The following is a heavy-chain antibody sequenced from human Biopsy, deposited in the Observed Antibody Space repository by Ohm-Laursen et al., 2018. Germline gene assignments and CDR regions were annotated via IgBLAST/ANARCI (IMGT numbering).Heavy chain of an antibody. Sequence: SETLSLTCPVNGESSSGYFWNWIRQPPGKGLEWIGEINQSGSTKNNPSLKRRATLSADPSNSQFSLRLTSLTAADTAIYYCARGSGYFKLDVWGQGTTVTVSS. V-gene: IGHV4-34*04. CDR3: ARGSGYFKLDV. J-gene: IGHJ6*02. CDR1: GESSSGYF. D-gene: IGHD5-12*01. CDR2: INQSGST.